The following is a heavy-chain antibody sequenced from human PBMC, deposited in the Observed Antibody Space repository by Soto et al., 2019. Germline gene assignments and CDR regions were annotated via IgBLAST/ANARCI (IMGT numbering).Heavy chain of an antibody. J-gene: IGHJ4*02. V-gene: IGHV4-39*01. Sequence: PSETLSLTCTVSGGSISSSSYYWGWIRQPPGKGLEWIGSIYYSGSTYYNPSLKSRVTISVDTSKYQFSLKLSSVTAADTAVYYCARLVRIAAAGYDYWGQGTLVTVSS. CDR3: ARLVRIAAAGYDY. CDR1: GGSISSSSYY. D-gene: IGHD6-13*01. CDR2: IYYSGST.